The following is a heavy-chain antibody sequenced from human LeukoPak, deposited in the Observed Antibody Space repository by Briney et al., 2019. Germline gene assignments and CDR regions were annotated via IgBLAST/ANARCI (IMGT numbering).Heavy chain of an antibody. CDR2: MNPNSGNT. Sequence: ASVKVSCKASGYTFTSYDINWVRQATGQGLEWMGWMNPNSGNTGYAQKFQGRVTMTRNTPISTAYMELSSLRSEDTAVYFCARKGPANYYYYYMDVWGKGTTVTVS. CDR3: ARKGPANYYYYYMDV. V-gene: IGHV1-8*01. CDR1: GYTFTSYD. D-gene: IGHD2-2*01. J-gene: IGHJ6*03.